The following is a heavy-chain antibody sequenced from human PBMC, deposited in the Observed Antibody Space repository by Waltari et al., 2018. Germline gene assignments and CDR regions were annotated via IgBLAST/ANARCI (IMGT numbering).Heavy chain of an antibody. V-gene: IGHV3-30*01. CDR3: AREGPYYDFWSVEGFDP. CDR1: GFTFSSDA. J-gene: IGHJ5*02. CDR2: ISYDGSNK. Sequence: QVQLVESGGGVVQPGRSLRLSCAASGFTFSSDAMHWVRQAPGKGLQWVAVISYDGSNKYYGDSVKGRFTISRDNSNNTLYLQMNSLRAEDTAVYYCAREGPYYDFWSVEGFDPWGQGTLVTVSS. D-gene: IGHD3-3*01.